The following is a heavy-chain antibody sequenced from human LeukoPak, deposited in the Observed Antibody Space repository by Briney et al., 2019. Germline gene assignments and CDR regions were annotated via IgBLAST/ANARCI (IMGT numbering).Heavy chain of an antibody. CDR2: VHYSGST. D-gene: IGHD6-19*01. V-gene: IGHV4-39*01. J-gene: IGHJ5*02. CDR1: GGSIRSSSYY. Sequence: PSETLSLTCTVSGGSIRSSSYYWGWIRQPPGKGLEWIGSVHYSGSTYDNPSLKSRVTISVDTSKNQFSLKLISVTAAGTAVYYCARRSTVAGRGRFDPWGQGTLVTVSS. CDR3: ARRSTVAGRGRFDP.